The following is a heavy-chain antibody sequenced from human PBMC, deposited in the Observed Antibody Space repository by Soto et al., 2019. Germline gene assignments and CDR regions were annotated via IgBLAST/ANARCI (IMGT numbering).Heavy chain of an antibody. CDR2: MNPNSGNT. CDR3: ARALRYFDWLFPLYYGMDV. Sequence: ASVKVSWKASGYTFTSYDINWVRQATGQGLEWMGWMNPNSGNTGYAQKFQGRVTMTRNTSISTAYMELSSLRSEDTAVYYCARALRYFDWLFPLYYGMDVWGQGTTVTVSS. J-gene: IGHJ6*02. CDR1: GYTFTSYD. V-gene: IGHV1-8*01. D-gene: IGHD3-9*01.